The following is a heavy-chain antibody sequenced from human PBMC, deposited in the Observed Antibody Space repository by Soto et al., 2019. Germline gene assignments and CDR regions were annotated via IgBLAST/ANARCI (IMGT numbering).Heavy chain of an antibody. Sequence: EVQLVESGGGLIQSGGSLRLSCAASGFSMTNTWMHWVRQAPGKGLEWVGRVKSKADGGTADYAAPVKGRFTVSRDDSKNTQYLQMNSLKMEDTAVYYCNSYPDFWGGHTPLWGQGTLFTVFS. CDR3: NSYPDFWGGHTPL. V-gene: IGHV3-15*07. D-gene: IGHD3-3*01. CDR2: VKSKADGGTA. CDR1: GFSMTNTW. J-gene: IGHJ4*01.